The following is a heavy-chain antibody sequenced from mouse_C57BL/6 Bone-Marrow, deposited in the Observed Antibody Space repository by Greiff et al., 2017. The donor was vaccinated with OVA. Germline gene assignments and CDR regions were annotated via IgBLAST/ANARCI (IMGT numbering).Heavy chain of an antibody. CDR3: ARDVITTVVAHYFDY. D-gene: IGHD1-1*01. CDR1: GFTFSSYA. V-gene: IGHV5-4*01. J-gene: IGHJ2*01. Sequence: DVKLVESGGGLVKPGGSLKLSCAASGFTFSSYAMSWVRQTPEKRLEWVATISDGGSYTYYPDNVKGRFTISRDNAKNNLYLQMSHLKSEDTAMYYCARDVITTVVAHYFDYWGQGTTLTVSS. CDR2: ISDGGSYT.